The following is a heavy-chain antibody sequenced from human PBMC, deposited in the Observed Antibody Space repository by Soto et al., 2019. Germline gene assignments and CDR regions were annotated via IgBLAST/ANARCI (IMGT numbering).Heavy chain of an antibody. Sequence: SETLSPTCTVSGGSISSGDYYWSWIRQHPGKALEWIGYIYYSGSTYYNPSLESRVSISGDTSKNQFSLKLSSVTAADTAVYYCARRRTDFWSGYSSYFDYWGQGALVTVS. V-gene: IGHV4-31*03. CDR3: ARRRTDFWSGYSSYFDY. CDR2: IYYSGST. D-gene: IGHD3-3*01. J-gene: IGHJ4*02. CDR1: GGSISSGDYY.